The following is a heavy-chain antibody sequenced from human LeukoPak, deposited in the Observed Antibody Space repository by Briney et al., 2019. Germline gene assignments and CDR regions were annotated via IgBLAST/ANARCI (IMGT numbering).Heavy chain of an antibody. Sequence: SETLSLTCTVSGGSISSYYWSWIRQPAGKGLEWIGRIYTSGSTNYNPSLKSRVTMSVDTSKNQFSLKLSSVTAADTAVYYCARGLQNRSSGIRFDVFQIWGQGTMVTVSS. CDR1: GGSISSYY. J-gene: IGHJ3*02. CDR3: ARGLQNRSSGIRFDVFQI. CDR2: IYTSGST. V-gene: IGHV4-4*07. D-gene: IGHD6-6*01.